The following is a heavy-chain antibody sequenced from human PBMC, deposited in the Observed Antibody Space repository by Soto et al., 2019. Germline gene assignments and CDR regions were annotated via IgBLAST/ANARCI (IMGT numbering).Heavy chain of an antibody. J-gene: IGHJ4*01. V-gene: IGHV3-23*01. CDR1: GFTFSNYA. CDR2: INIVGGNT. Sequence: GGSLRLSCAASGFTFSNYAMSWVRQAPGKALEWVSSINIVGGNTNYADSVRGRFTMSRDDSKNTVFLQMNSLRAGDTAIYYCTKNYYLDSWGQGTLVTVSS. CDR3: TKNYYLDS.